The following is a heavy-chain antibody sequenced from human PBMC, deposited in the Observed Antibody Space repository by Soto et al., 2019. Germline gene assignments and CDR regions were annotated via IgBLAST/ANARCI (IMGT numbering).Heavy chain of an antibody. D-gene: IGHD5-12*01. CDR2: ISWNSGSI. CDR1: GFTFDDYA. V-gene: IGHV3-9*01. J-gene: IGHJ4*02. Sequence: GGSLRLSCAASGFTFDDYAMHWVRQAPGKGLEWVSGISWNSGSIGYADSVKGRFTISRDNAKNSLYLQMKSLRAEDTALYYCAKEEYIVATARGGPFDYWGQGTLVTVSS. CDR3: AKEEYIVATARGGPFDY.